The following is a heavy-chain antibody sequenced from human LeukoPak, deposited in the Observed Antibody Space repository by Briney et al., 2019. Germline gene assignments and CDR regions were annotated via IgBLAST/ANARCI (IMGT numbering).Heavy chain of an antibody. D-gene: IGHD3-22*01. V-gene: IGHV1-18*01. J-gene: IGHJ4*02. CDR2: ISAYNGNT. CDR1: GYTFTSYG. CDR3: ARGSYYDSSGYSGVRLFDY. Sequence: ASVKVSCKASGYTFTSYGISWVRQAPGQGLEWMGWISAYNGNTNYAQKLQGRVTMTTDTSTSTAYMELRSLRSDDTAVYYCARGSYYDSSGYSGVRLFDYWGQGTPVTVPS.